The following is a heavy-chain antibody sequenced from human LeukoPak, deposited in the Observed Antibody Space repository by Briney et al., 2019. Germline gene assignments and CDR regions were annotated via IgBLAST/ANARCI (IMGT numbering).Heavy chain of an antibody. CDR3: ARGGDYYDSSGYFPISFYFDY. V-gene: IGHV5-51*01. CDR2: IYPGDSDT. CDR1: GYSFTSYW. J-gene: IGHJ4*02. D-gene: IGHD3-22*01. Sequence: GESLKISCKGSGYSFTSYWIGWVRQMPGKGLEWMGIIYPGDSDTRYSPSFQGQVTISADKSISTAYLQWSSLKASDTAMYYCARGGDYYDSSGYFPISFYFDYWGQGTLVTASS.